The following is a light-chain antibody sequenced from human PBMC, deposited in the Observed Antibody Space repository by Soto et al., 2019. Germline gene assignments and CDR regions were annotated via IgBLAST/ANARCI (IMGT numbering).Light chain of an antibody. CDR2: DVS. Sequence: QSALTQPASVSGSPGQSITISCTGTSSDVGGYNYVSWYQQHPDKAPTLMIYDVSNRPSGVSNRFSGFKSGNTASLTISGLQADDEADYYCSSYTSSSTLVFGGGTKLTVL. CDR1: SSDVGGYNY. J-gene: IGLJ2*01. V-gene: IGLV2-14*03. CDR3: SSYTSSSTLV.